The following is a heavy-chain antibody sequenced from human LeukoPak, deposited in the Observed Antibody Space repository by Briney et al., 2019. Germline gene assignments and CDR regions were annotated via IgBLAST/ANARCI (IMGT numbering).Heavy chain of an antibody. CDR3: ALNPGYCSSTSCYTDY. D-gene: IGHD2-2*02. V-gene: IGHV1-18*01. CDR2: ISAYNGNT. J-gene: IGHJ4*02. CDR1: GYTFTSYG. Sequence: ASVKVSCKASGYTFTSYGISWVRQAPGQGLEWMGWISAYNGNTNYAQKLQGRVTMTTDTSTSTAYMELRSLRSDDTAVCYCALNPGYCSSTSCYTDYWGQGTLVTVSS.